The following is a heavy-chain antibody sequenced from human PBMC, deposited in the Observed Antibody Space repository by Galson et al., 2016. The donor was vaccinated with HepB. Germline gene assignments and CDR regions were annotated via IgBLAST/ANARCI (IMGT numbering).Heavy chain of an antibody. V-gene: IGHV4-59*01. Sequence: SETLSLTCTVSGGSISTYYWSWIRQPPGKGLEWIGYFRYSGSSNYNPSLKSRVTISADISKNQFSLNLSSVTAADTAIYYCAMDTDAWVRLDHWGQGALVTVSS. CDR2: FRYSGSS. CDR3: AMDTDAWVRLDH. CDR1: GGSISTYY. D-gene: IGHD5-18*01. J-gene: IGHJ5*02.